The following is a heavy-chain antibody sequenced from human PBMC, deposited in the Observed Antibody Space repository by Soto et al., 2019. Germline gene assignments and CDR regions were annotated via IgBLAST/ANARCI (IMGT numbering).Heavy chain of an antibody. J-gene: IGHJ4*02. D-gene: IGHD2-8*01. CDR2: IIPINGIT. CDR1: GGTFSSYT. CDR3: ARDGSMLRSRHVDY. V-gene: IGHV1-69*04. Sequence: SVKVSCKASGGTFSSYTISWVRQAPGQGLEWMGRIIPINGITNYAQKLQGRVTMTTDKSTSTAYMELSSLRSDDTAVYYCARDGSMLRSRHVDYWGQGTLVTVSS.